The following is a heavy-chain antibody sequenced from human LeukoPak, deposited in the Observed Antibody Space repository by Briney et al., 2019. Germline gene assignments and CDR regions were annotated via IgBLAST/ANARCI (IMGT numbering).Heavy chain of an antibody. D-gene: IGHD3-10*01. CDR3: ASVRDGSGSYPLN. CDR2: IIPIFGTA. Sequence: SVKVSCKASGGTFSSYAISWVRQAPGQGLEWMGGIIPIFGTANYAQKFQGRVTITTDESTSTAYMELSSLRSEDTAVYYCASVRDGSGSYPLNWGQGTLVTVSS. J-gene: IGHJ4*02. V-gene: IGHV1-69*05. CDR1: GGTFSSYA.